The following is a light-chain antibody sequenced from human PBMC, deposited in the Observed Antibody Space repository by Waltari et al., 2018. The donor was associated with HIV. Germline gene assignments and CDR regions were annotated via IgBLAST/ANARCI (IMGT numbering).Light chain of an antibody. CDR3: SSYTTNNTRV. V-gene: IGLV2-14*03. J-gene: IGLJ3*02. Sequence: QSALTQPASVSGSPGQSITISCTGTSSDVGAYNYVSWYQQHPGKAPKLMIYEVSNRPSGRSNRSSASKSGNTASLTISGLQAEDEADYYCSSYTTNNTRVFGGGTKLTVL. CDR1: SSDVGAYNY. CDR2: EVS.